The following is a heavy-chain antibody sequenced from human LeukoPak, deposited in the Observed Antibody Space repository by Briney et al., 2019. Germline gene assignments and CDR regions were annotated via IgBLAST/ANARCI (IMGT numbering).Heavy chain of an antibody. CDR2: ISYDGSNK. V-gene: IGHV3-30*18. D-gene: IGHD3-10*01. CDR1: GFTFSSYG. Sequence: PGGSLRLSCAASGFTFSSYGMHWVRQVPGKGLEWVAVISYDGSNKYYADSVKGRFTISRDNSKNTLYLQMNSLRAEDTAVYYCAKQNYYGSSWYFDLWGRGTLVTVSS. J-gene: IGHJ2*01. CDR3: AKQNYYGSSWYFDL.